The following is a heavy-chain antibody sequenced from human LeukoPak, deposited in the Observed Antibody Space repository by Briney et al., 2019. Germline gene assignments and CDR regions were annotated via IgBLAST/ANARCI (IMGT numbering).Heavy chain of an antibody. CDR1: GGSFSGYY. J-gene: IGHJ4*02. D-gene: IGHD3-16*01. Sequence: PSETLSLTCAVYGGSFSGYYWSWIRQPPGKGLEWIGEINHSGSTNYNPSLKSRVTISVDTSKNQFSLKLRSVTAADTAVYYCARKGVSDLYYFDSWGQGTLVTVSS. CDR3: ARKGVSDLYYFDS. V-gene: IGHV4-34*01. CDR2: INHSGST.